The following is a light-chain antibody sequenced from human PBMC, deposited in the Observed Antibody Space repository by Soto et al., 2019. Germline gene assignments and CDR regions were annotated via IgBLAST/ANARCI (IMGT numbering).Light chain of an antibody. Sequence: QSALTQPASVSGSPGQSITISCTGTSSDVGGYNYVSWYQQHPGKAPKLMIYDVSNRPSGVSNRFSGSKSGNTASLTISGLQAEDEADYYCSSYTSSSRVFGGGTK. J-gene: IGLJ2*01. CDR2: DVS. CDR3: SSYTSSSRV. V-gene: IGLV2-14*01. CDR1: SSDVGGYNY.